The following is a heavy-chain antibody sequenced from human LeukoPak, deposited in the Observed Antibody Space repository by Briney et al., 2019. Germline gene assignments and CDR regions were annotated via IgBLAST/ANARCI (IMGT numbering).Heavy chain of an antibody. CDR3: ARDVAGYSRSFDI. CDR2: VYTSGTYISGST. Sequence: SETLSLTCTVSDDSISSPGYFWSWIRQPAGKGLEWIGRVYTSGTYISGSTDYNPSLESRVTISVDTSKNQFSLRLSSVTATDTAIYYCARDVAGYSRSFDIWGQGTMVTVSS. J-gene: IGHJ3*02. D-gene: IGHD6-13*01. CDR1: DDSISSPGYF. V-gene: IGHV4-61*02.